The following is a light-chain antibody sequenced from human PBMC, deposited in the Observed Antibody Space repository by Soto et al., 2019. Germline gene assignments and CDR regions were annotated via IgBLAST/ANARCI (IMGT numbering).Light chain of an antibody. CDR2: HAS. V-gene: IGKV3-11*01. CDR1: QNINTS. J-gene: IGKJ1*01. Sequence: EIVLTQAPATLSSFLVDRLTLSCRASQNINTSLAWYQHRPGKAPRLLIYHASIMDGGIPARFSGSGSGTDFTLTISSLEPEDFAVYYCQQRSSWPRTFGQGTKVDIK. CDR3: QQRSSWPRT.